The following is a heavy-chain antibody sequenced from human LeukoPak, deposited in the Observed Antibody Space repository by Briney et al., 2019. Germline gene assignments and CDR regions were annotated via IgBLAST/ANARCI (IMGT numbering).Heavy chain of an antibody. CDR1: GFTFSSYS. J-gene: IGHJ4*02. CDR3: AKPPRGSGADY. D-gene: IGHD3-10*01. V-gene: IGHV3-23*01. Sequence: GGSLRLSCEASGFTFSSYSMNWVRQAPGKGLEWVSSITGSGGSTYYADSVKGRFTISRDNSKNTLYLHMNSLRAEDTAVYYCAKPPRGSGADYWGQGTLVTVSS. CDR2: ITGSGGST.